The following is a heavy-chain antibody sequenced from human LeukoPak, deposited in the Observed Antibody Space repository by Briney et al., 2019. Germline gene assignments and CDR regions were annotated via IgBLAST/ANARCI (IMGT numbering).Heavy chain of an antibody. CDR3: ARDRPRSGYDSLYFDY. CDR2: IYSGGST. J-gene: IGHJ4*02. Sequence: GGSLRLSCAAPGFTVSSNYMSWVRQAPGKGLEWVSVIYSGGSTYYADSVKGRFTISRDNSKNTLYLQMNSLRAEDTAVYYCARDRPRSGYDSLYFDYWGQGTLVTVSS. CDR1: GFTVSSNY. V-gene: IGHV3-53*01. D-gene: IGHD5-12*01.